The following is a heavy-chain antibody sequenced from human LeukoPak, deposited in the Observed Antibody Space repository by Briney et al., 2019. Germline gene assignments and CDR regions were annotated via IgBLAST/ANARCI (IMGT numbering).Heavy chain of an antibody. V-gene: IGHV7-4-1*02. J-gene: IGHJ4*02. CDR2: IDTTTGNP. D-gene: IGHD3-10*01. Sequence: ASVTVSCTASGYPFSAHFLNWVRQAPGQGLEWMGNIDTTTGNPRYAQDFTGRFVFSLDTSVSTAYLQIISLKADDTAAYYCVRGTPTPGMDYWGQGTQVTVSS. CDR3: VRGTPTPGMDY. CDR1: GYPFSAHF.